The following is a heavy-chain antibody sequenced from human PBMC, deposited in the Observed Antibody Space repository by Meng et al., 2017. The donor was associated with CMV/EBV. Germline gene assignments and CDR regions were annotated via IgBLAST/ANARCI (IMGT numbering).Heavy chain of an antibody. Sequence: GGSLRLSCAASGFTFSSYGMHWVRQAPGEGLEWVAFIRYDGSNKYYADSVKGRFTISRDNSKNTLYLQMNSLRAEDTAVYYCAKDQAAANYFDYWGQGTLVTVSS. J-gene: IGHJ4*02. CDR1: GFTFSSYG. D-gene: IGHD6-13*01. V-gene: IGHV3-30*02. CDR3: AKDQAAANYFDY. CDR2: IRYDGSNK.